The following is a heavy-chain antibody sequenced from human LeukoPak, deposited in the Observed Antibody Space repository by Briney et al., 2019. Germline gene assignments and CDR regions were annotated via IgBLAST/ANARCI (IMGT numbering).Heavy chain of an antibody. CDR1: GGSISSSSYY. V-gene: IGHV4-39*07. Sequence: SETLSLTCTVSGGSISSSSYYWGWIRQPPGKGLEWIGSIYYSGSTYYNPSLKSRVTISVDTSKNQFSLKLSSVTAADTAVYYCARDGGAVAGFDYWGQGTLVTVSS. CDR2: IYYSGST. CDR3: ARDGGAVAGFDY. D-gene: IGHD6-19*01. J-gene: IGHJ4*02.